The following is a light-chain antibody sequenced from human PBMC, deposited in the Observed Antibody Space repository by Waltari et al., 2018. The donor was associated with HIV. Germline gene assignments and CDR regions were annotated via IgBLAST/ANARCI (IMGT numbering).Light chain of an antibody. CDR2: AAS. Sequence: DIQMTQSPSSLSASVGDRVTITCRASQSISSYLNWYQQKPGKAPKLLIYAASSLQSGVPSMFSGSGSGTDFTLIISSLQPEDFATYYCQQSYSTLWTFGQGTKVEIK. CDR1: QSISSY. V-gene: IGKV1-39*01. CDR3: QQSYSTLWT. J-gene: IGKJ1*01.